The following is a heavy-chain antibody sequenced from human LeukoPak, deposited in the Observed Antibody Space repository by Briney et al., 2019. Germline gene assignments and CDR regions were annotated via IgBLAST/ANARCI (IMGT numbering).Heavy chain of an antibody. J-gene: IGHJ4*02. CDR3: AKKGCTSISCYNNF. V-gene: IGHV3-23*01. D-gene: IGHD2-2*02. Sequence: PGGSLRLSCEASGFIFSTYAVSWVRQAPGKGLEWVSAIGGSGGGAFYADSVKGRFTISRDNSKNTLYLQMNSLRAEDTAIYYCAKKGCTSISCYNNFWGQGTLVTVSS. CDR1: GFIFSTYA. CDR2: IGGSGGGA.